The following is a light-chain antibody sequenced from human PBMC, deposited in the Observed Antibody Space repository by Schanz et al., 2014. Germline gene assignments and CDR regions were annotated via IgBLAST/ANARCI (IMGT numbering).Light chain of an antibody. CDR3: GSYAGNINWV. CDR1: SNDIGRYDF. V-gene: IGLV2-8*01. CDR2: AVN. J-gene: IGLJ3*02. Sequence: QSALTQPPSASGSLGQSVTISCTGTSNDIGRYDFVSWYQQHPGKAPKLMIYAVNKRPSGVPDRFSGSKSGNTASLTVSGLQVEDEADYYCGSYAGNINWVFGGGTQLTVL.